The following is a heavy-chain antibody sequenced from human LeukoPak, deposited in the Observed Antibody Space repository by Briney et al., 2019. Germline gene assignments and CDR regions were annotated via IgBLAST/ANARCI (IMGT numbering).Heavy chain of an antibody. V-gene: IGHV3-74*01. J-gene: IGHJ5*02. Sequence: GGSLRLSCAASGFTFSNYWMHWVRQAPGKGLVWVSRIKSDGSSTSYADSVKGRFTISRDTSKNTLYLQINSLRVEDTAVYYCIVFGDSNHWGQGTLVTVSS. CDR1: GFTFSNYW. D-gene: IGHD4-17*01. CDR3: IVFGDSNH. CDR2: IKSDGSST.